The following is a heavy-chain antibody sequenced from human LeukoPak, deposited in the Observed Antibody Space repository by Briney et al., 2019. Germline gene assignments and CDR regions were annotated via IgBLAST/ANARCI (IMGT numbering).Heavy chain of an antibody. CDR2: IFYSGST. J-gene: IGHJ4*02. CDR1: GGSISSYY. CDR3: ARALYYYDSSGPLPLK. D-gene: IGHD3-22*01. V-gene: IGHV4-59*01. Sequence: SETLSLTCTVSGGSISSYYWSWIRQPPGKGLEWIGYIFYSGSTNYNPSLKSRVTISVDTSKNQFSLNLSSVTAADTAAYYCARALYYYDSSGPLPLKWGQGTLVTVSS.